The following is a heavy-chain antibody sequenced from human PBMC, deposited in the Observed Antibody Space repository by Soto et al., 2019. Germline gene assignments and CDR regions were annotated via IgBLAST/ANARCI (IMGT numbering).Heavy chain of an antibody. CDR3: AREGFDGTEHYYYYYGMDV. CDR1: GFTFSSYG. CDR2: IWYDGSNK. V-gene: IGHV3-33*01. D-gene: IGHD1-1*01. J-gene: IGHJ6*02. Sequence: PGGSLRLSCAASGFTFSSYGMHWVRQAPGKGLEWVAVIWYDGSNKYYADSVKGRFTISRDNSKNTLYLQMNSLRAEDTAVYYCAREGFDGTEHYYYYYGMDVWGQGTTVTVSS.